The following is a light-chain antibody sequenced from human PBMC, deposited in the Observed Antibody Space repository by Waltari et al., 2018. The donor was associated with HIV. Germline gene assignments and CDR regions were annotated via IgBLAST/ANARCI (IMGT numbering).Light chain of an antibody. Sequence: QSVLTQPPSASGTPGQRVTISCSGSTPNIGSSNVNWYQQFSRAAPKLLIYADAERPSGVPDRFSGAKAGTSASLVISGLQSEDEDDYYCSTWDDRLNGVVFGGGTRLTVV. CDR2: ADA. J-gene: IGLJ2*01. CDR3: STWDDRLNGVV. V-gene: IGLV1-44*01. CDR1: TPNIGSSN.